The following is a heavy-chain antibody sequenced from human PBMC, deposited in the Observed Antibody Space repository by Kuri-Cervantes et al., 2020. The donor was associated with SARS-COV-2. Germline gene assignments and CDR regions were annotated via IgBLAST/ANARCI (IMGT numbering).Heavy chain of an antibody. CDR1: GGTFSSYA. CDR3: ARASTYYSSTSCYDYYYMDV. CDR2: IIPIFGTA. V-gene: IGHV1-69*13. Sequence: SVKVSCKASGGTFSSYAISWVRQAPGQGLEWMGRIIPIFGTANYAQKFQGRVTITADESTSTAYMELSSLRSEDTAVYYCARASTYYSSTSCYDYYYMDVWGKGTTVTVSS. J-gene: IGHJ6*03. D-gene: IGHD2-2*01.